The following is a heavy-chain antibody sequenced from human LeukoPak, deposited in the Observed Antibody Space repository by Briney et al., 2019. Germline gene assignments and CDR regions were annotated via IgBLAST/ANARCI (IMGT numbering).Heavy chain of an antibody. CDR3: ARDRNIGYSEWHDAFDI. CDR2: ISSSSSTI. V-gene: IGHV3-11*04. D-gene: IGHD6-13*01. Sequence: LSLTCAVYGGSFSGYYWSWIRQAPGKGLEWVSYISSSSSTIYYADSVKGRFTISRDNAKNSLYLQMNSLRAEDTAVYYCARDRNIGYSEWHDAFDIWGQGTMVTVSS. CDR1: GGSFSGYY. J-gene: IGHJ3*02.